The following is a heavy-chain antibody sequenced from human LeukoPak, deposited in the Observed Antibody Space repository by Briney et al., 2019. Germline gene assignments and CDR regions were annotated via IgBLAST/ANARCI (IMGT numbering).Heavy chain of an antibody. V-gene: IGHV3-23*01. Sequence: GGSLRLSCAASGFTFSSYAMSWVRQAPGKGLEWVSDISGSGGSIYYADSVKGRFTISRDNSKNTLYLQMNSLRAEDTAVYYCAKRESAMVRGVLDYWGQGTPVTVSS. J-gene: IGHJ4*02. D-gene: IGHD3-10*01. CDR2: ISGSGGSI. CDR3: AKRESAMVRGVLDY. CDR1: GFTFSSYA.